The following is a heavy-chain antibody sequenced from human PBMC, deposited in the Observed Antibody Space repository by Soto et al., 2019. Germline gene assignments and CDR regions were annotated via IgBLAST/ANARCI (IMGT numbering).Heavy chain of an antibody. CDR1: GFTFSDYY. Sequence: GSLRLSCAASGFTFSDYYMSWIRQAPGKGLEWVSYISSSGSTIYYADSVKGRFTISRDNSKNTLYLQMNNLRPEDTAVYYCAKVREDIVLLVALDYWGQGTLVTVSS. J-gene: IGHJ4*02. V-gene: IGHV3-11*04. D-gene: IGHD2-8*01. CDR3: AKVREDIVLLVALDY. CDR2: ISSSGSTI.